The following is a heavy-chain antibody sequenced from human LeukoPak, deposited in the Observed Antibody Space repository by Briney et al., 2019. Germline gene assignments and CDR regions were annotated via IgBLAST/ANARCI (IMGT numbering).Heavy chain of an antibody. J-gene: IGHJ4*02. Sequence: GGSLRLSCAASGFTFSSYWMHWVRQAPGKGLVWVSHINSDGSRSNYADSVKGRFTISRDNAKNTLYLQVNSPRAEDTAVYFCARDTSGTTALMDYWGQGTLVTVSS. CDR3: ARDTSGTTALMDY. D-gene: IGHD1-7*01. CDR1: GFTFSSYW. CDR2: INSDGSRS. V-gene: IGHV3-74*01.